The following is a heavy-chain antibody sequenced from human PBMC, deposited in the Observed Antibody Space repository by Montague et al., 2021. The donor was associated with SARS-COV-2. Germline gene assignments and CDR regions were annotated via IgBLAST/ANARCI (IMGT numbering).Heavy chain of an antibody. J-gene: IGHJ4*02. CDR2: FYYSRNT. V-gene: IGHV4-39*01. CDR1: GGSVRSSIDC. D-gene: IGHD5-12*01. CDR3: ARGAKADAEVADY. Sequence: SETLSLTCTVSGGSVRSSIDCWSWIRQRPGKGLEWIANFYYSRNTYYNPSLKSRVTISVDTSNNQFSLKLSSVTAADTAVYYCARGAKADAEVADYWGRGTLVTVSS.